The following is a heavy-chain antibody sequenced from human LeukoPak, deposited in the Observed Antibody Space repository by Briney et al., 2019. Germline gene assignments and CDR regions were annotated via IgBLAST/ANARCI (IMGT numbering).Heavy chain of an antibody. D-gene: IGHD4-11*01. CDR3: ASRPATVTTSYYFDY. V-gene: IGHV1-69*01. CDR2: IIPIFGTA. CDR1: GGTFSSYA. Sequence: GSSVKVSCKASGGTFSSYAISWVRQAPGQGLEWMGGIIPIFGTANYAQKFQGRVTITADESTSTAYMELSSLRSEDTAVYYCASRPATVTTSYYFDYWGQRTLVTVSS. J-gene: IGHJ4*02.